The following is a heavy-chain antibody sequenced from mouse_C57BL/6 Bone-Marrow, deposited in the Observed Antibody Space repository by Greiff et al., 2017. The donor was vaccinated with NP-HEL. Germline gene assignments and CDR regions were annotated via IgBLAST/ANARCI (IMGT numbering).Heavy chain of an antibody. V-gene: IGHV5-6*01. CDR1: GFTFSSYG. J-gene: IGHJ3*01. CDR3: ASPYDYDVAWFAY. Sequence: DVQLQESGGDLVKPGGSLKLSCAASGFTFSSYGRSWVRQTPDKRLEWVATISSGGSYTYYPDSVKGRFTISRDNAKNTLYLQMSSLKSEDTAMYYCASPYDYDVAWFAYWGQGTLVTVSA. D-gene: IGHD2-4*01. CDR2: ISSGGSYT.